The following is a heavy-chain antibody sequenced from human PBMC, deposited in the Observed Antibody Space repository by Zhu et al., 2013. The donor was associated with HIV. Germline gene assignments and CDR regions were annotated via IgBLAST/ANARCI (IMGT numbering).Heavy chain of an antibody. J-gene: IGHJ3*02. Sequence: QVQLVQSGAEVKKPGSSVKVSCKASGGTFSSYTISWVRQAPGQGLEWMGRIIPILGIANYAQKFQGRVTITADKSTSTAYMELSSLRSEDTAVYYCARDLRYCSGGSCYPEGAFDIWGQGTMVTVSS. D-gene: IGHD2-15*01. V-gene: IGHV1-69*08. CDR2: IIPILGIA. CDR1: GGTFSSYT. CDR3: ARDLRYCSGGSCYPEGAFDI.